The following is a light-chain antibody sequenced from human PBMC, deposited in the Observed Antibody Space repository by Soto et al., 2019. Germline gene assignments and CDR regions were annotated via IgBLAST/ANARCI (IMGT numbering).Light chain of an antibody. CDR3: QQYNSWLT. V-gene: IGKV3-15*01. CDR2: GAS. Sequence: IVMTQSPATLSVSPGERATLSCRASQSISSNLAWYQQKPGQAPRLLIYGASTRATGIPARFSGGGSGTEFALTISSLQSEDFAVYYCQQYNSWLTFGGGAKVEIK. CDR1: QSISSN. J-gene: IGKJ4*01.